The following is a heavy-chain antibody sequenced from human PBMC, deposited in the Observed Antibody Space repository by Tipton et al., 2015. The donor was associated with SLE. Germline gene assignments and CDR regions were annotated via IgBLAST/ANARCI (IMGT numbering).Heavy chain of an antibody. CDR1: GGSFSGYY. V-gene: IGHV4-34*01. J-gene: IGHJ4*02. D-gene: IGHD5-24*01. CDR3: ARTRDFDF. CDR2: INHLGGT. Sequence: LSLTCAVYGGSFSGYYWNWIRQPPGKGLEWIGEINHLGGTNYNPSLKSRVTISIDMSKNQFSLKLSSVTAADTAVYYCARTRDFDFWGQGTLVTVSS.